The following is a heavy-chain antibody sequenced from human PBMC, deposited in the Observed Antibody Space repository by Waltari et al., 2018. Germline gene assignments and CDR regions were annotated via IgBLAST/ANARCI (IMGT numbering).Heavy chain of an antibody. Sequence: QVQLVQSGAEVKKPGASVKVSCKASGYTFTSYAMHWVRQAPGQRLEWMGWINACNGNTKYSQKFQGRVTSTRDTSASTAYMELSSLRSEDTAVYYCASPYYYDSSGYYSGAFDIWGQGTMVTVSS. D-gene: IGHD3-22*01. CDR1: GYTFTSYA. CDR2: INACNGNT. V-gene: IGHV1-3*01. J-gene: IGHJ3*02. CDR3: ASPYYYDSSGYYSGAFDI.